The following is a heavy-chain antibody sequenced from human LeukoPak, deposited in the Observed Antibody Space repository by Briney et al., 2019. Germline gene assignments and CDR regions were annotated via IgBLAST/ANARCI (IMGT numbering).Heavy chain of an antibody. CDR1: GFTFSSYS. CDR3: AQSGLTIFGRAPWAWAFDI. CDR2: ISSSSSYI. J-gene: IGHJ3*02. D-gene: IGHD3-3*01. Sequence: KSGGSLRLSCAASGFTFSSYSMNWVRQAPGKGLEWVSSISSSSSYIYYADSVKGRFTISRDNAKNSLYLQMNSLRAEDTAVYYCAQSGLTIFGRAPWAWAFDIWGQGTMITVSS. V-gene: IGHV3-21*01.